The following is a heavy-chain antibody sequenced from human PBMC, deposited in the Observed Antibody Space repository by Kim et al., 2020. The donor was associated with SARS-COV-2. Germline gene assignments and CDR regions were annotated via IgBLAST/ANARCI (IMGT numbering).Heavy chain of an antibody. J-gene: IGHJ6*02. CDR3: ARDARLHYDYVWGSYRSRTNVDYCYGMDV. Sequence: GGSLRLSCAASGFTFSSYGMHWVRQAPGKGLEWVAVISYDGSNKYYADSVKGRFTISRDNSKNTLYLQMNSLRAEDTAVYYCARDARLHYDYVWGSYRSRTNVDYCYGMDVWGQGTTVSVSS. V-gene: IGHV3-33*05. CDR1: GFTFSSYG. D-gene: IGHD3-16*02. CDR2: ISYDGSNK.